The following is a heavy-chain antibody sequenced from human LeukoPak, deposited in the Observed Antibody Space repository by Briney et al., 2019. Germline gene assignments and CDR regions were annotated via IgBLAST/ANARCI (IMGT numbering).Heavy chain of an antibody. D-gene: IGHD5-24*01. J-gene: IGHJ4*02. CDR2: MYYSGST. V-gene: IGHV4-39*01. CDR1: GGSISSSTYY. CDR3: ARRRWLQGFDS. Sequence: SETLSLTCTVSGGSISSSTYYWGWIRQPPGEGLEWIGSMYYSGSTYYNPSLKSRLTISADTSNNHSSLKLSSVTAADTAVYYCARRRWLQGFDSWGQGTLVTVSS.